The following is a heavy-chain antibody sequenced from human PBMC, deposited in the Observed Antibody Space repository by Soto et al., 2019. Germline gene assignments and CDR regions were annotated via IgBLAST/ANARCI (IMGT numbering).Heavy chain of an antibody. CDR2: IWYDGSNK. CDR1: GFTFSSYX. D-gene: IGHD4-17*01. Sequence: XGSLRLSCAASGFTFSSYXXXWVXXXPGKGLEWVAVIWYDGSNKSYADSVKGRFTISRDNSKNTLYLQMNSLRAEDTAVXYCALQTGYGDSPLDYWGQGTLVTVSS. V-gene: IGHV3-33*01. J-gene: IGHJ4*02. CDR3: ALQTGYGDSPLDY.